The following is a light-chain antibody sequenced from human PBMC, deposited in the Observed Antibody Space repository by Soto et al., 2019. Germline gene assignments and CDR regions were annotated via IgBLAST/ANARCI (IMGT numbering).Light chain of an antibody. CDR1: QSVSSY. CDR3: QQRSNWPLT. V-gene: IGKV3-11*01. Sequence: EIVLTQSPATLSLSPGERATLSCRASQSVSSYLAWYQQKPGQAPRLLIYHASNRATGIPARFSGSGSGTDFPLTISSLEPEDFAVYYCQQRSNWPLTFGGGTKVEIK. CDR2: HAS. J-gene: IGKJ4*01.